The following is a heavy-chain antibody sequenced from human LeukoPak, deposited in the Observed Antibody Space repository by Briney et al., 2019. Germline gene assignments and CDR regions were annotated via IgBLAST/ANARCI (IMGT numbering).Heavy chain of an antibody. CDR1: GGSISSGDYY. J-gene: IGHJ4*02. V-gene: IGHV4-30-4*01. Sequence: SETLSLTCTVSGGSISSGDYYWSWIRQPPGKGLEWIGYIYYSGSTYYNPSLKSRVTISVDTSKNQFSLKLSSVTAADTAVYYCARERGDSYFDYWGQGTLVTVSS. CDR2: IYYSGST. D-gene: IGHD4-17*01. CDR3: ARERGDSYFDY.